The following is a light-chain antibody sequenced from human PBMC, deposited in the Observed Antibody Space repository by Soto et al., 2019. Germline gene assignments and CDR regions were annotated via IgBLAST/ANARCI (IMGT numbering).Light chain of an antibody. V-gene: IGLV2-8*01. CDR1: SSDIGGYNS. CDR3: SSYTDRNNLV. J-gene: IGLJ1*01. CDR2: DVS. Sequence: QSALTQSPSASGSPGQSVTISCTGTSSDIGGYNSVSWYQQHPGKAPKVMIYDVSKRPSGVPDRFSGSKSGNTASLTVSALQAEGEADYYCSSYTDRNNLVFGTGTKLTVL.